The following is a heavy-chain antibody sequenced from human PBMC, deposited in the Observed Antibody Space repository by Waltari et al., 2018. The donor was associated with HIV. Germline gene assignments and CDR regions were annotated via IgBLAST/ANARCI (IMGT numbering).Heavy chain of an antibody. CDR3: ARDTPQIKYDSSGYYIFDI. D-gene: IGHD3-22*01. CDR1: GGSISSGGYY. J-gene: IGHJ3*02. V-gene: IGHV4-31*03. Sequence: QVQLQESGPGLVKPSQTLSLTCTVSGGSISSGGYYWSWIRQHPGKGLELIGYIYYSGSTYYNPSLKSRVTISVDTSKNQFSLKLSSVTAADTAVYYCARDTPQIKYDSSGYYIFDIWGQGTMVTVSS. CDR2: IYYSGST.